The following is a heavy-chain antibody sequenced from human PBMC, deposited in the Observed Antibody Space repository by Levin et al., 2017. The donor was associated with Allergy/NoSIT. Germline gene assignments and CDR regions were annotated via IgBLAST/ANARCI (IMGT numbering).Heavy chain of an antibody. CDR3: VREYSSSSGRSFDY. V-gene: IGHV3-74*01. D-gene: IGHD6-6*01. CDR1: GFTFSSYW. CDR2: INNEGTSK. Sequence: GGSLRLSCAASGFTFSSYWMHWVRQAPGKGLVWVSRINNEGTSKTDADSVKGRFTISRDNAKNTLFLEMNSLRVEDTAVYYCVREYSSSSGRSFDYWGQGTLVTVSS. J-gene: IGHJ4*02.